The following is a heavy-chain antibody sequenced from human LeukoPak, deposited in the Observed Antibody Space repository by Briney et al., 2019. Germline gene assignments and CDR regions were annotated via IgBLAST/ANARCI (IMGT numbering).Heavy chain of an antibody. D-gene: IGHD6-13*01. CDR3: ARGIAAAGSYYYYGMDV. Sequence: ASVKVSCKASGYILTSYGISWARQAPGQGLEWMGWISAYNGNTNYAQKLQGRVTMTTDTSTSTAYMELRSLRSDDTAVYYCARGIAAAGSYYYYGMDVWGQGTTVTVSS. CDR2: ISAYNGNT. CDR1: GYILTSYG. J-gene: IGHJ6*02. V-gene: IGHV1-18*01.